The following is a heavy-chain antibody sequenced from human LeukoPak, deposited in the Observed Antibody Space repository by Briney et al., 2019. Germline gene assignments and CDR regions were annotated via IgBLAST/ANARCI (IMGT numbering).Heavy chain of an antibody. CDR1: GGSISSYY. CDR3: ARRSLRGVIRY. J-gene: IGHJ4*02. V-gene: IGHV4-4*07. Sequence: SETLSLTCTVSGGSISSYYWSWIRQPAGKGLEWIGRIYTSGSTNYNPSLKSRVTISVDTSKNQFSLKLSSVTAADTALYYCARRSLRGVIRYWGQGTLVTVSS. CDR2: IYTSGST. D-gene: IGHD3-10*01.